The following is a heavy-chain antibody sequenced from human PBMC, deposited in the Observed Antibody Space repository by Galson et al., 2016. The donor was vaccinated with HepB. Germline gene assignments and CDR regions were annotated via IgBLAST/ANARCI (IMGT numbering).Heavy chain of an antibody. Sequence: SVKVSCKASGGTFSSYAISWVRQAPGQGLEWMGGIIPILGSADYAQKFQGRLTITADESTSTAHLELSSLRSEDTAVYYCARDHVEPDTQWGSRRPFGYWGQGTLVTVSS. V-gene: IGHV1-69*13. D-gene: IGHD1-26*01. CDR2: IIPILGSA. CDR3: ARDHVEPDTQWGSRRPFGY. CDR1: GGTFSSYA. J-gene: IGHJ4*02.